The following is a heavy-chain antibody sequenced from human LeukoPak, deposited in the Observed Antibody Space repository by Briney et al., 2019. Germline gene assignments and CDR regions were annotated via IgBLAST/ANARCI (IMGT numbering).Heavy chain of an antibody. CDR2: IRYDGSNK. CDR3: AKVTYCSSTSCR. J-gene: IGHJ4*02. CDR1: GFTFSSYG. V-gene: IGHV3-30*02. Sequence: GGSLRLSCAASGFTFSSYGMHWVRQAPGKGLEWVAYIRYDGSNKYYADSVRGRFTISRDNSKNTVYLQMNSLRAEDTAVYYCAKVTYCSSTSCRWGQGTLVTVSS. D-gene: IGHD2-2*01.